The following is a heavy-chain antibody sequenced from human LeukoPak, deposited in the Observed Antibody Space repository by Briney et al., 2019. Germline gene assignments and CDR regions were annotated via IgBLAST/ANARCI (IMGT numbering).Heavy chain of an antibody. Sequence: PSQTLSLTCTVSGGSISSGDYYWSWIRQPPGKGLELIGYIYYSGSTYYNPSLKSRVTISVDTSKNQFSLKLSSVTAADTAVYCCARKVYNGYAPFDYWGQGTLVTVSS. CDR3: ARKVYNGYAPFDY. CDR2: IYYSGST. D-gene: IGHD5-12*01. V-gene: IGHV4-30-4*01. J-gene: IGHJ4*02. CDR1: GGSISSGDYY.